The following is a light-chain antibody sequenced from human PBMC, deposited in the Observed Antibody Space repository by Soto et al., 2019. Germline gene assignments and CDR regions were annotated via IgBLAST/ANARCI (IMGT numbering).Light chain of an antibody. CDR3: QQFGSSPLYT. CDR2: GAS. Sequence: EIVLTQSPGTLSLSPGERVTLSCRASQSVSSTYLAWYQQKPGQAPRLLIYGASSRATGIPDRFSGSGSGTDFTLTISRLEPDDFAVYDCQQFGSSPLYTFGQGTKLEIK. J-gene: IGKJ2*01. CDR1: QSVSSTY. V-gene: IGKV3-20*01.